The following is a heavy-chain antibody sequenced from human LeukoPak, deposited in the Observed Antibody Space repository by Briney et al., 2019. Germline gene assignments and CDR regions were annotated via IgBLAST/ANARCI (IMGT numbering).Heavy chain of an antibody. CDR1: GFTLSSYS. CDR2: ISWRSSDI. D-gene: IGHD3-10*01. J-gene: IGHJ4*02. CDR3: ARGASMVRGVSRKSYFDY. V-gene: IGHV3-21*01. Sequence: PGGSLRLSCVASGFTLSSYSMKWVRQAPGKRLEWVSSISWRSSDIEYADSVKGRFTISRDIDKKSLYLQMNSLRVEDTAVYYCARGASMVRGVSRKSYFDYWGQGTLVTVSS.